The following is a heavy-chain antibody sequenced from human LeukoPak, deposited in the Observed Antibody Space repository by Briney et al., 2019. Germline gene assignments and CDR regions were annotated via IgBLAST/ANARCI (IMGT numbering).Heavy chain of an antibody. V-gene: IGHV3-20*04. CDR2: INWNGGST. Sequence: GGSLRLSCAASGFTFDDYGMSWVHQAPGKGLEWVSGINWNGGSTGYADSVKGRFTISRDNAKNSLYLQMNSLRAEDTALYYCARILRYFDRTGYFDYWGQGTLVTVSS. CDR3: ARILRYFDRTGYFDY. CDR1: GFTFDDYG. J-gene: IGHJ4*02. D-gene: IGHD3-9*01.